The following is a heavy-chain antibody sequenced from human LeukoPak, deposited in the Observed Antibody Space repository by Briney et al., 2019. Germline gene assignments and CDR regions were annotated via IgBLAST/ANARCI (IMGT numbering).Heavy chain of an antibody. J-gene: IGHJ5*02. CDR1: GGSISSYY. CDR2: IYTSGTT. D-gene: IGHD1-1*01. Sequence: PSETLSLTRTVSGGSISSYYWSWIRQPAGKGLEWIGCIYTSGTTISNPSLKSRVTMSVDTSKNQFSLKLSSVTAADTAVYYCARSYKFDPWGQGTLVTVSS. CDR3: ARSYKFDP. V-gene: IGHV4-4*07.